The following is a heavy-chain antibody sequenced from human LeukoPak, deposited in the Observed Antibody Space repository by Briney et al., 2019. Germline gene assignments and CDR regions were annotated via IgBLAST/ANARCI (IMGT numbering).Heavy chain of an antibody. CDR1: GFTFSDYY. J-gene: IGHJ4*02. D-gene: IGHD4-17*01. CDR2: ISSSGSTI. Sequence: GGSLRLSCAASGFTFSDYYMSWSRQAPGKVLEWVSYISSSGSTIYYADSVKGRFTISRDNAKNSLYLQMNSLRAEDTAVYYCARDYGDYVGYFDYWGQGTLVTVSS. V-gene: IGHV3-11*04. CDR3: ARDYGDYVGYFDY.